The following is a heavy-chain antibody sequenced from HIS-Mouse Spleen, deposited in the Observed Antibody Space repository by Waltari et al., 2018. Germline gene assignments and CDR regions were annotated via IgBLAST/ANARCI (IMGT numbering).Heavy chain of an antibody. CDR1: GGSISSSSYY. V-gene: IGHV4-39*07. CDR2: MYSSGST. Sequence: QLQLQESGPGLVKPSETLSLTCTVSGGSISSSSYYWGWIRQPPGKGLEWIGSMYSSGSTDYHPSLKSRVTISVDTSKTQFSLKLSSVTAADTAVYYCAREIPYSSSWYDWYFDLWGRGTLVTVSS. D-gene: IGHD6-13*01. CDR3: AREIPYSSSWYDWYFDL. J-gene: IGHJ2*01.